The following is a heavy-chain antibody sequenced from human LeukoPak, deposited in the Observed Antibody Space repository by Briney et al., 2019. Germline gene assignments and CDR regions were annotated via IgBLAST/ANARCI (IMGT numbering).Heavy chain of an antibody. V-gene: IGHV3-48*01. CDR1: GFNYSSYT. D-gene: IGHD4-11*01. CDR3: AKDPSATVTPNYFDY. J-gene: IGHJ4*02. CDR2: ISASRDIT. Sequence: GGSLRLSCAASGFNYSSYTMNWVRQAPGMGLEWLSYISASRDITYYADSVKGRFTISRDNAKNSLYLQMDGLRTEDTAVYYCAKDPSATVTPNYFDYWGQGTLVTVSS.